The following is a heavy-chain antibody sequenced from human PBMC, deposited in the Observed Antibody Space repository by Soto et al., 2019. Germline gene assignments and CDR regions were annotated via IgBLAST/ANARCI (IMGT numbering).Heavy chain of an antibody. J-gene: IGHJ4*02. Sequence: SETLSLTCTVSGGSISSGDYYWSWIRQPPGKGLEWIGYIYYSGSTYYNPSLKSRVTISVDTSKNQFSLKLSSVTAADTAVYYCARVLAPYYDFWSGYAYFDYWGQGTLVTVSS. V-gene: IGHV4-30-4*01. CDR2: IYYSGST. D-gene: IGHD3-3*01. CDR1: GGSISSGDYY. CDR3: ARVLAPYYDFWSGYAYFDY.